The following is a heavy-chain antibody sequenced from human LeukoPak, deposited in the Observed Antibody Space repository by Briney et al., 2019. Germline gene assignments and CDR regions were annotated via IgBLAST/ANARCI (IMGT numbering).Heavy chain of an antibody. D-gene: IGHD2-2*01. Sequence: SETLSLSCTVSGGSISSGGYYWSWIRQHPGKGLEWIGYIYYSGSTYYNPSLKSRVTISVDTSKNQFSLKLSSVTAADTAVYYCARHTRNYYYYMDVWGKGATVAVSS. CDR1: GGSISSGGYY. J-gene: IGHJ6*03. V-gene: IGHV4-31*03. CDR2: IYYSGST. CDR3: ARHTRNYYYYMDV.